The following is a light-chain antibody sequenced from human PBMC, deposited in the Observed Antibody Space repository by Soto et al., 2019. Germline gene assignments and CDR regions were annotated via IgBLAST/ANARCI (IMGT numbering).Light chain of an antibody. Sequence: DVQMTQSPSTLASSEGCRCTITCRAGQSISRWLTWYQQKPGKAPKLLIYKTSILEKGVPSRFSGSGSGTEFTLTISSLQPDDFATYYCQQYVSYPGTFGQGTKVDIK. CDR1: QSISRW. V-gene: IGKV1-5*03. CDR3: QQYVSYPGT. CDR2: KTS. J-gene: IGKJ1*01.